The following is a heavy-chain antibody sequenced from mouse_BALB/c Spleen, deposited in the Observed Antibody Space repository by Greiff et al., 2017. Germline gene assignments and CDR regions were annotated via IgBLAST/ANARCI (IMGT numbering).Heavy chain of an antibody. V-gene: IGHV1-20*02. D-gene: IGHD2-1*01. CDR1: GYSFTGYF. Sequence: EVQLQESGPELVKPGASVKISCKASGYSFTGYFMNWVMQSHGKSLEWIGRINPYNGDTFYNQKFKGKATLTVDKSSSTAHMELRSLASEDSAVYYCARGGGNYAWFAYWGQGTLVTVSA. CDR3: ARGGGNYAWFAY. CDR2: INPYNGDT. J-gene: IGHJ3*01.